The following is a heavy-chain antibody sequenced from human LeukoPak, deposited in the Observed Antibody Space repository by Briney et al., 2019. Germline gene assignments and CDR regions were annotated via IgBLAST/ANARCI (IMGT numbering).Heavy chain of an antibody. J-gene: IGHJ1*01. V-gene: IGHV3-9*01. Sequence: GGSLRLSCAASGFTFDNYAMRWVRQAPGKGLEWVSGISWDSGNKGYADSVKGRFTISRDNAKNSLYLQMNSLRGEDTAFYYCAKADSSGYPPTYWGQGTLVTVSS. CDR3: AKADSSGYPPTY. CDR1: GFTFDNYA. CDR2: ISWDSGNK. D-gene: IGHD3-10*01.